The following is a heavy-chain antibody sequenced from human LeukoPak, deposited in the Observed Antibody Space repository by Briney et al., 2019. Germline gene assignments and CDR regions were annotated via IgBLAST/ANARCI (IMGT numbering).Heavy chain of an antibody. CDR3: ARSPLYGDYPGVGYFQH. D-gene: IGHD4-17*01. CDR2: IKQDGSEK. CDR1: GFTFSSYW. V-gene: IGHV3-7*01. Sequence: GGSLRLSCAASGFTFSSYWMSWVRQALGKGLEWVANIKQDGSEKYYVDSVKGRFTISRDNAKNSLYLQMNSLRAEDTAVYYCARSPLYGDYPGVGYFQHWGQGTLVTVSS. J-gene: IGHJ1*01.